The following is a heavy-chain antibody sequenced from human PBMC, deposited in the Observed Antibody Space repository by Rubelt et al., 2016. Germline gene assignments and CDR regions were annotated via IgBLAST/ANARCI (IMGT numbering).Heavy chain of an antibody. J-gene: IGHJ6*02. CDR2: MNAGNGNT. CDR1: GYTFTSYA. D-gene: IGHD6-13*01. V-gene: IGHV1-3*01. CDR3: AREYSSTWYDGMDV. Sequence: QVQLVQSGGEVKKPGASLKVSCKTSGYTFTSYAMHWVRQAPGPRLEWMGWMNAGNGNTRYSQNFQGRVTITRDTSASTGYRELRSLRSEDTAVYYCAREYSSTWYDGMDVWGQGTTVTVSS.